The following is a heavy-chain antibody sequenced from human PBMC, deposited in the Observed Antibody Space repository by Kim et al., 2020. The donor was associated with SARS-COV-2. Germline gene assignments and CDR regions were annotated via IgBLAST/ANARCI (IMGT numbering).Heavy chain of an antibody. CDR3: SRGLYGTSYYFDS. Sequence: GGSLRLSCRSSGFRFGDYIMSWSRQGPGEGLEWVALISGRADGGTREYAASVKGRFTISREDSKNIAYLEMRNLRTDDTGVYFCSRGLYGTSYYFDSWG. V-gene: IGHV3-49*03. CDR1: GFRFGDYI. J-gene: IGHJ4*01. D-gene: IGHD3-16*01. CDR2: ISGRADGGTR.